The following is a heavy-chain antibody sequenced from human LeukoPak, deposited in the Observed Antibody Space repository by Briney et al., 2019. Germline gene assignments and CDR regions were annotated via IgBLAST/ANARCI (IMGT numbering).Heavy chain of an antibody. Sequence: ASVKVSCKASGYTFTSYYMHWVRQAPGQGLEWMGVINPSGGSTSYAQKFQGRVTMTRDTSTSTVYMELSSLRSEDTAVYYCARSIGSEYYYDSSGYSDFDYWGQGTLVTVSS. CDR2: INPSGGST. CDR3: ARSIGSEYYYDSSGYSDFDY. J-gene: IGHJ4*02. V-gene: IGHV1-46*01. D-gene: IGHD3-22*01. CDR1: GYTFTSYY.